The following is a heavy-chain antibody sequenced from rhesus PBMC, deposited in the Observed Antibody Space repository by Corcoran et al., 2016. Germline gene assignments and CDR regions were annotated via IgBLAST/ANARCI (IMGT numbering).Heavy chain of an antibody. Sequence: EVQLVHSWAEVKKPGASVKISCTASGSTFTDYYLHWVRQRPGKGREWMGRVDPEDGEAIHAQKFQDRVTITADTSTDTAYMELSSLRSEDTAVYYCATEGDPYWYFDIWGPGTPITISS. CDR2: VDPEDGEA. V-gene: IGHV1-111*02. J-gene: IGHJ2*01. CDR3: ATEGDPYWYFDI. D-gene: IGHD6-19*01. CDR1: GSTFTDYY.